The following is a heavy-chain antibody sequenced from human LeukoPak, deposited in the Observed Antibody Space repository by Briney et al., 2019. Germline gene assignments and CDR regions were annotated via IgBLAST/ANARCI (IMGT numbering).Heavy chain of an antibody. J-gene: IGHJ6*03. V-gene: IGHV4-34*01. CDR3: ARADWFSYYMDV. CDR1: GGSFSGYY. CDR2: INHSGST. Sequence: PSETLSLTCAVYGGSFSGYYWSWIRQPPGKGLEWIGEINHSGSTNYNPSLKSRVTISVDTSKNQFSLKLSSVTAADTAVYYCARADWFSYYMDVWGKGTTVTISS. D-gene: IGHD3-9*01.